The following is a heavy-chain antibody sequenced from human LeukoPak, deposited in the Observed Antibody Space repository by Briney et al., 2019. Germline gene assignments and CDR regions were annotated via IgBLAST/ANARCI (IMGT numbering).Heavy chain of an antibody. CDR3: AKFGYYDSSGPGVNFHY. V-gene: IGHV3-30*18. CDR2: ISYDGSNK. J-gene: IGHJ4*02. D-gene: IGHD3-22*01. CDR1: GFTFSSYG. Sequence: PGGSLRLSCAASGFTFSSYGMHWVRQAPGEGLEWVAVISYDGSNKYYADSVKDRFTISRDNSKNTLYLQMSSLRAEDTAVYYCAKFGYYDSSGPGVNFHYWGQGTLVTVSS.